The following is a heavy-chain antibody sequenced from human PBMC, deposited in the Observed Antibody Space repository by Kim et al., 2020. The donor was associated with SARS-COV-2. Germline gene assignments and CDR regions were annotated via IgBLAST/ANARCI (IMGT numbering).Heavy chain of an antibody. Sequence: SETLSLTCTVSGYSISSGYYWGWIRQPPGKGLEWIGSIYHSGSTYYNPSLKSRVTISVDTSKNQFSLKLSSVTAADTAVYYCARTVEMATTINWFDPWGQGTLVTVSS. D-gene: IGHD5-12*01. CDR1: GYSISSGYY. J-gene: IGHJ5*02. CDR3: ARTVEMATTINWFDP. V-gene: IGHV4-38-2*02. CDR2: IYHSGST.